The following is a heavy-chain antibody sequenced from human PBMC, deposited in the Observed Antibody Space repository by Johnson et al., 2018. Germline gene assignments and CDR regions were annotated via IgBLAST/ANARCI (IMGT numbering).Heavy chain of an antibody. J-gene: IGHJ3*02. CDR3: AKDLLRFFEWLFGAFDI. D-gene: IGHD3-3*01. Sequence: VQLVESGGGLVQPGGSLRLSCAASGFTFSNYAMSWVRQAPGKGLEWVSAISGSGGSTYYADSVRGRFTISRDNSKNTLYLQMNSLRAEDTAVYYCAKDLLRFFEWLFGAFDIWGQGTMVTVSS. CDR1: GFTFSNYA. V-gene: IGHV3-23*04. CDR2: ISGSGGST.